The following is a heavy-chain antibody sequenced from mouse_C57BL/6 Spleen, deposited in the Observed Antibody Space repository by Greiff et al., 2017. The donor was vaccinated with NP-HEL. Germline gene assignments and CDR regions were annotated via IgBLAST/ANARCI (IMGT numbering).Heavy chain of an antibody. J-gene: IGHJ4*01. CDR1: GYTFTSYW. V-gene: IGHV1-55*01. CDR2: IYPGSGST. CDR3: AREGAFYAMDY. Sequence: VQLQQSGAELVKPGASVKMSCKASGYTFTSYWITWVKQRPGQGLEWIGDIYPGSGSTNYNEKFKSKATLTVDTSSSTAYMRLSSLTSEDSAVYYCAREGAFYAMDYWGQGTSVTVSS.